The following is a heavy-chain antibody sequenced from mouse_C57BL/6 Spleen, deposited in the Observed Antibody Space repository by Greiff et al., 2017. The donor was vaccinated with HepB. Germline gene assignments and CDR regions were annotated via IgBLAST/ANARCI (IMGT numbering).Heavy chain of an antibody. V-gene: IGHV5-9-1*02. CDR2: ISSGGDYI. D-gene: IGHD1-1*01. J-gene: IGHJ1*03. CDR3: TRASSTGVATDWYFDV. CDR1: GFTFSSYA. Sequence: EVMLVESGEGLVKPGGSLKLSCAASGFTFSSYAMSWVRQTPEKRLEWVAYISSGGDYIYYADTVKGRFTISRDNARNTLYLQMSSLKSEDTAMYYCTRASSTGVATDWYFDVWGTGTTVTVSS.